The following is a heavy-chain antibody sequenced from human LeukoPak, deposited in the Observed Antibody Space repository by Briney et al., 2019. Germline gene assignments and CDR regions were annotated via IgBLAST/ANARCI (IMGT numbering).Heavy chain of an antibody. D-gene: IGHD1-26*01. CDR1: GFTFSDST. Sequence: PGGSLRLSCAASGFTFSDSTMHWVRQGSGKGLEWVGRIRTKPKSYATEYAASVKGRFTISRDDSKNVANLQMNSLKTEDTAVYYCTRGGYSGNYYGIDYWGQGTLVTVSS. CDR2: IRTKPKSYAT. CDR3: TRGGYSGNYYGIDY. V-gene: IGHV3-73*01. J-gene: IGHJ4*02.